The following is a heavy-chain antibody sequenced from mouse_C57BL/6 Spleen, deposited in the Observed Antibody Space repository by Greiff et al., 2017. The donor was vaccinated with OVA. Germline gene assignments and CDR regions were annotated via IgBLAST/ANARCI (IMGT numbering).Heavy chain of an antibody. CDR3: ARADKRRYSAFDY. Sequence: QVQLQQSGAELVRPGASVKLSCKASGYTFTDYYINWVKQRPGQGLEWIARIYPGSGNTYYNEKFKGKATLTAEKSSSTAYMQLSSLTSEDSAVYFCARADKRRYSAFDYWGQGTTLTVSS. V-gene: IGHV1-76*01. D-gene: IGHD2-12*01. CDR2: IYPGSGNT. J-gene: IGHJ2*01. CDR1: GYTFTDYY.